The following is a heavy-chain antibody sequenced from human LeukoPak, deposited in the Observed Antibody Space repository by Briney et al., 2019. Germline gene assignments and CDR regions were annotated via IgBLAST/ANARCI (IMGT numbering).Heavy chain of an antibody. J-gene: IGHJ4*02. CDR1: GYTLTELS. V-gene: IGHV1-24*01. CDR3: ATYITMVRGVNYYFDY. CDR2: FDPEDGET. D-gene: IGHD3-10*01. Sequence: ASVKVSCKVSGYTLTELSMHWVRQAPGKGLEWMGGFDPEDGETIYAQKFQGRVTMTEDTSTDTAYMELSSLRSEDTAVYCCATYITMVRGVNYYFDYWGQGTLVTVSS.